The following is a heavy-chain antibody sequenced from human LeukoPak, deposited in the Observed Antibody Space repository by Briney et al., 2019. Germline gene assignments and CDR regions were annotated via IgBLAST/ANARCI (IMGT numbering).Heavy chain of an antibody. CDR1: GYTFTSYA. CDR2: INAGNGNT. V-gene: IGHV1-3*03. J-gene: IGHJ4*02. CDR3: ARVRYGGNSVGY. D-gene: IGHD4-23*01. Sequence: ASVKVSCKASGYTFTSYAMHWVRQAPGQRLEWMGWINAGNGNTKYSQEFQGRVTITRDTSASTAYMELSSLRSEDMAVYYCARVRYGGNSVGYWGQGTLVTVSS.